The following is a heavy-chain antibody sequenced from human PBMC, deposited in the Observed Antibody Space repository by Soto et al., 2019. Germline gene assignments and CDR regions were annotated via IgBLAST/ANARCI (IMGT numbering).Heavy chain of an antibody. J-gene: IGHJ4*02. CDR3: ARAIKRWEVNYYFDF. V-gene: IGHV1-69*06. CDR1: GSTFNNFA. CDR2: IVVDSNTA. D-gene: IGHD1-26*01. Sequence: QVVLLQSGAEVKEPGSSVRVSCQVSGSTFNNFAFSWVRQAPGHGPAWMGGIVVDSNTAEYSQRFQDRVTITADTYTDTLYMEWGSLTFEATAVYYCARAIKRWEVNYYFDFWGQGTLVTVSS.